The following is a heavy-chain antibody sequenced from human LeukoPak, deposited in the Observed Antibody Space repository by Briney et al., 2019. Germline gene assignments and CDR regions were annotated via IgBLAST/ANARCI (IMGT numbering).Heavy chain of an antibody. V-gene: IGHV6-1*01. D-gene: IGHD6-19*01. Sequence: SQALSLTCAISRDSVSRKNGAWNWVRQSRSRGLECLGRTYYGAKWYSDHAESVQGRIAINPDTSKNQFSLQLYSVTPEDTAVYYCARDVGTSGWDTFDYWGQGTLVTVSS. J-gene: IGHJ4*02. CDR3: ARDVGTSGWDTFDY. CDR2: TYYGAKWYS. CDR1: RDSVSRKNGA.